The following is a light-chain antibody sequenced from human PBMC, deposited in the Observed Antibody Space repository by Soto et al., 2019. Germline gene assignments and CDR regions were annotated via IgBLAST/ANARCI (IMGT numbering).Light chain of an antibody. J-gene: IGKJ1*01. Sequence: DIQMTQSASSLSASVGDRVTITCRASQSIGSYFNWYQQKPGKAPKLLIYAASALESGVPSRFSGSGSGTDFTLTISSLHPGDFATYYCQQSYSTPWTLGQGTKVDIK. V-gene: IGKV1-39*01. CDR1: QSIGSY. CDR3: QQSYSTPWT. CDR2: AAS.